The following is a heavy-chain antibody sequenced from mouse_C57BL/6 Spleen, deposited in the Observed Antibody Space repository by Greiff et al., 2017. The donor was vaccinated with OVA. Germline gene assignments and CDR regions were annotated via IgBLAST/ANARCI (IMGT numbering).Heavy chain of an antibody. D-gene: IGHD2-1*01. CDR3: ARSGNYVRYAMDY. V-gene: IGHV1-22*01. CDR1: GYTFTDYN. J-gene: IGHJ4*01. Sequence: VQLQQSGPELVKPGASVKMSCKASGYTFTDYNMHWVKQSHGKSLEWIGYINPNNGGTSYNQKFKGKATLTVNKSSSTAYMELRSLTSEDSAVYYCARSGNYVRYAMDYWGQGTSVTVSS. CDR2: INPNNGGT.